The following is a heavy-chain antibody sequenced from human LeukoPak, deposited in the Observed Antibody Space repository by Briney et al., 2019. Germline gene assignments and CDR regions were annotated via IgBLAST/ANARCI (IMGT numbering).Heavy chain of an antibody. CDR2: FYESGST. D-gene: IGHD7-27*01. CDR1: GGSFGSDF. Sequence: SETLSLTCTVSGGSFGSDFWSWIRQPPGKGLEWIGYFYESGSTIHNPSLKSRVTMSVDTSKNHFSLKLTSVTAADTAVYYCATGAAWNWFDPWGQGTLVTVSS. V-gene: IGHV4-59*01. CDR3: ATGAAWNWFDP. J-gene: IGHJ5*02.